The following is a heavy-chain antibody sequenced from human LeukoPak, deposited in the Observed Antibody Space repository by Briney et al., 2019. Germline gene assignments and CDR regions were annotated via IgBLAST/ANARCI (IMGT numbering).Heavy chain of an antibody. V-gene: IGHV4-59*01. CDR3: ARDTSSAGTNIDY. J-gene: IGHJ4*02. CDR2: IYNSGST. Sequence: PSETLSLTCTVSGGSISRYYWSWIRQPPGKGLEWIGHIYNSGSTNYNPSLKSRVTIALDTSRNQFSLKLTSVTAADTAVYYCARDTSSAGTNIDYWGQGTLVTVSS. D-gene: IGHD6-13*01. CDR1: GGSISRYY.